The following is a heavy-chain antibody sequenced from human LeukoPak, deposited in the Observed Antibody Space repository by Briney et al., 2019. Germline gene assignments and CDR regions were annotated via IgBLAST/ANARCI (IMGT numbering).Heavy chain of an antibody. CDR1: GYTFTGYY. CDR3: ARDQGQEWLRIEIDYYYYMDV. Sequence: ASVKVSCKASGYTFTGYYIHWVRQAPGQGPEWMGRINANSGGTHYAQKFQGRVTMTRDTSISTAYMELSRLRSDDTAVYYCARDQGQEWLRIEIDYYYYMDVWGKGTTVTVSS. J-gene: IGHJ6*03. V-gene: IGHV1-2*02. D-gene: IGHD5-12*01. CDR2: INANSGGT.